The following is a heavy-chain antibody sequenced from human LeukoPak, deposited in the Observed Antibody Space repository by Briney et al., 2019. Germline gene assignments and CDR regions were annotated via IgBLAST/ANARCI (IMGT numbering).Heavy chain of an antibody. D-gene: IGHD4-17*01. Sequence: SETLSLTCTVSGGSISSSSYYWGWIRQHPGKGLEWIGYIYYSGSTYYNPSLKGRVTISVDTSKNQFSLKLSSVTAADTAVYYCARGSGYDYGAPRVFDPWGQGTLVTVSS. V-gene: IGHV4-31*03. CDR3: ARGSGYDYGAPRVFDP. CDR2: IYYSGST. J-gene: IGHJ5*02. CDR1: GGSISSSSYY.